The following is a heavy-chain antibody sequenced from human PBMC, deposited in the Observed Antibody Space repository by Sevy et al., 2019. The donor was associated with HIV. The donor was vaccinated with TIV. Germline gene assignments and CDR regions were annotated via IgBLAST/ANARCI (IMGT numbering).Heavy chain of an antibody. J-gene: IGHJ6*02. D-gene: IGHD2-15*01. V-gene: IGHV3-21*01. CDR1: GFTFSTYN. CDR3: ARDLVLPATTDYYYYGMDV. Sequence: GGSLRLSCAASGFTFSTYNMNWVRQAPGKGLEWVSSISSSSTYIYYADSVKGRFTISRDNAKNALYLQMNSLRAEDTAVYYCARDLVLPATTDYYYYGMDVWGQGTTVTVSS. CDR2: ISSSSTYI.